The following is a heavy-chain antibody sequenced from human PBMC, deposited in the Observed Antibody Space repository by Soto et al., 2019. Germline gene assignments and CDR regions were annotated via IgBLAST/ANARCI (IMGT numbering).Heavy chain of an antibody. J-gene: IGHJ6*02. Sequence: GASVKVSCKVSGYTLTELSMHWVLQAPGKGLEWMGGFDPEDGETIYAQKFQGRVTMTEDTSTDTAYMELSSLRSEDTAVYYCSAGTWDYYYGMDVWGQGTTVTVSS. CDR3: SAGTWDYYYGMDV. V-gene: IGHV1-24*01. CDR2: FDPEDGET. CDR1: GYTLTELS. D-gene: IGHD1-1*01.